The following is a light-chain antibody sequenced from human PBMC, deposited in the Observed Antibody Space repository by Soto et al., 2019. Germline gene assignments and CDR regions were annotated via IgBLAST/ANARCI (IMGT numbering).Light chain of an antibody. CDR3: QQYNNWPLT. CDR2: GAS. V-gene: IGKV3-15*01. CDR1: QSVSSN. J-gene: IGKJ4*01. Sequence: EIVMTQSPATLSVSPGERATLSCRASQSVSSNLDWYQQKPGQDTRLLIYGASTRATGIPARFSGSGSGTEFTLTLSSLQSEDFAGYYCQQYNNWPLTFGGGTKGEIK.